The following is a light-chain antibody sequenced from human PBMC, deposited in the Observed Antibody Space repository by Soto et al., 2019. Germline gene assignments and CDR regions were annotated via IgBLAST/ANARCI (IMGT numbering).Light chain of an antibody. CDR2: GAS. CDR1: ESVISN. CDR3: QQYYNWPRT. Sequence: VVTQSPGTLSLSAGERATLSCRASESVISNLAWYQHKPGQAPRLLIYGASTRATDISVRFSGSGSGTEFTLTISSLQSEDSAVYYCQQYYNWPRTFGQGTKVDIK. J-gene: IGKJ1*01. V-gene: IGKV3-15*01.